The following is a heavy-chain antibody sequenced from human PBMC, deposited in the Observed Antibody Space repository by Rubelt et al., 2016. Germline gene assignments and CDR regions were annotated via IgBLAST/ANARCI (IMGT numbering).Heavy chain of an antibody. CDR3: ARGLARAAAAPRRLWFDP. CDR2: INHSGST. J-gene: IGHJ5*02. V-gene: IGHV4-34*01. Sequence: QVQLQQWGAGLLKPSETLSLTCAVYGGSFSGYYWSWIRQPPGKGLEWIGEINHSGSTNYNPSLKSRVTLSVDTSKNQFSRKLICVTAADTAVYYWARGLARAAAAPRRLWFDPWGQGTLVTVSS. D-gene: IGHD6-13*01. CDR1: GGSFSGYY.